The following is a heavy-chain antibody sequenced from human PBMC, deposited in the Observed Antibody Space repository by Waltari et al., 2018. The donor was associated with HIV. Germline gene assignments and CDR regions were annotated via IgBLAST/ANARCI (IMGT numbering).Heavy chain of an antibody. Sequence: EVQLVESGGGLVQPGGSLRLSCAASGFTLSSFWMSWVGQAPGKGLEWVANIKQDGSEKYYVDSVKGRFTISRDNAKNSLYLQMNSLRAEDTAVYYCAVRSPARRLNWFDPWGQGTLVTVSS. V-gene: IGHV3-7*01. D-gene: IGHD5-12*01. J-gene: IGHJ5*02. CDR3: AVRSPARRLNWFDP. CDR2: IKQDGSEK. CDR1: GFTLSSFW.